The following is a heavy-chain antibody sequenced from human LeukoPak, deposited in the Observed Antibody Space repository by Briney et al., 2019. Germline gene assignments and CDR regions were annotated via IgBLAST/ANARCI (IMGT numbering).Heavy chain of an antibody. D-gene: IGHD3-22*01. CDR1: GFTFSNYA. Sequence: GGSLRLSCAASGFTFSNYAIHWVRQAPGKGLEWVSSISSSGGSTLYADSVKGRFTISRDNSKNTLYLQMNSLRAEDTAVYYCAKAYYDSSGYYNYFDYWGQGTLVTVSS. CDR3: AKAYYDSSGYYNYFDY. CDR2: ISSSGGST. V-gene: IGHV3-23*01. J-gene: IGHJ4*02.